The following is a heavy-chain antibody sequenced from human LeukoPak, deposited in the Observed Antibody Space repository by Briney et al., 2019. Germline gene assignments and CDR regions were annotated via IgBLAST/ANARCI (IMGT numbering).Heavy chain of an antibody. CDR2: ISYDGSDK. CDR1: GFTFSSYA. CDR3: ARDSAAVAGYYYYYGMDV. D-gene: IGHD6-19*01. J-gene: IGHJ6*02. Sequence: GGSLRLSCAASGFTFSSYAMHWVRQAPGKGLEWVAVISYDGSDKYYADSVKGRFTISRDNSKNTLHLQMNSLRAEDTAVYYCARDSAAVAGYYYYYGMDVWGQGTTVTVSS. V-gene: IGHV3-30-3*01.